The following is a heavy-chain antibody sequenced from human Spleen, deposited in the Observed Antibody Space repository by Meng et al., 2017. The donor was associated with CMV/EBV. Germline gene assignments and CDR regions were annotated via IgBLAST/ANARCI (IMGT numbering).Heavy chain of an antibody. D-gene: IGHD5-24*01. CDR2: ISSDGGNE. CDR3: ARDGWLQSERFDY. V-gene: IGHV3-30-3*01. Sequence: GESLKISCAASGFTFSIYTMHWVRQAPGKGLEWVAFISSDGGNEFYADSVKGRFTISRDNAKNSLHLQMNSLRAEDTAVYYCARDGWLQSERFDYWGQGTLVTVSS. J-gene: IGHJ4*02. CDR1: GFTFSIYT.